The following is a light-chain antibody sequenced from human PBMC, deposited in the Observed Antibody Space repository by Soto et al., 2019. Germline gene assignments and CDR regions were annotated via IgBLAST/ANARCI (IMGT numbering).Light chain of an antibody. Sequence: QSVLTQPRSVSGSPGQSVTISCTGTSSDVGGYNYVSWYQQHPGKAPKLMIYDVSKRPSGVPDRFSGSKSGNTASLTISGLQXXXXADXYCCSYAGSYTWVFGGGTKLTVL. V-gene: IGLV2-11*01. J-gene: IGLJ3*02. CDR1: SSDVGGYNY. CDR3: CSYAGSYTWV. CDR2: DVS.